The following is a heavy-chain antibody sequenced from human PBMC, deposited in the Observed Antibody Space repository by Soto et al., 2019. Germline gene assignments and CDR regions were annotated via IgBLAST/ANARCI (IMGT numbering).Heavy chain of an antibody. Sequence: AGGSLRLSCAASGFTFSSYSMNWVRQAPGKXLEWVSYISSSSSTIYYADSVKGRFTISRDNAKNSLYLQMNSLRDEDTAVYYCARDVDRGYSYGSGYYYYGMDVWGQGTTVTVSS. CDR1: GFTFSSYS. CDR2: ISSSSSTI. CDR3: ARDVDRGYSYGSGYYYYGMDV. J-gene: IGHJ6*02. V-gene: IGHV3-48*02. D-gene: IGHD5-18*01.